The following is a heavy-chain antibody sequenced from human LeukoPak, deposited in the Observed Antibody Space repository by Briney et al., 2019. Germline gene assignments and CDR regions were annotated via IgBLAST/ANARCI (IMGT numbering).Heavy chain of an antibody. CDR1: VGSISSYY. D-gene: IGHD3-10*01. CDR2: IYYSGST. Sequence: SETLSLTCTVSVGSISSYYWIWIRQPPGKGLECIGYIYYSGSTNYNPSLKSRVTISVDTSKNQFSLKLSSVTAADTAVYYCAREGYYYGSGSYHNWFDPWGQGTLVTVSS. CDR3: AREGYYYGSGSYHNWFDP. V-gene: IGHV4-59*01. J-gene: IGHJ5*02.